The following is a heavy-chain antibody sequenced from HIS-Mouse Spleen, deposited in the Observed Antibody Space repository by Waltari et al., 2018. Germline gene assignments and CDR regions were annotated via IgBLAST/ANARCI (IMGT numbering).Heavy chain of an antibody. Sequence: QVQLVESGGGVVQPGRSLRLSCAASGFTFSSYAMHWVRQAPGKGLEWVAVISYDGRNKDYEDSWKGRFTISRDNSKNTLYLQMNSLRAEDTAVYYCASYDSDETGDNAFDIWGQGTMVTVSS. CDR1: GFTFSSYA. D-gene: IGHD7-27*01. V-gene: IGHV3-30*04. J-gene: IGHJ3*02. CDR3: ASYDSDETGDNAFDI. CDR2: ISYDGRNK.